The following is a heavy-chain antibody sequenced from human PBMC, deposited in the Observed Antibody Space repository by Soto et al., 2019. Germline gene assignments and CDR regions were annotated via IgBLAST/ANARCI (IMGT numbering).Heavy chain of an antibody. CDR1: GYTFTANY. CDR2: SNPHSGAT. Sequence: ASVKVSCKASGYTFTANYLHWVRQAPGQGLEWMGWSNPHSGATNYAQRFQAWVTMTRDTSISTAYMELSRLTFDDTAVYYCSREITSSWMDVWGQGTTVTVSS. CDR3: SREITSSWMDV. J-gene: IGHJ6*02. V-gene: IGHV1-2*04. D-gene: IGHD6-13*01.